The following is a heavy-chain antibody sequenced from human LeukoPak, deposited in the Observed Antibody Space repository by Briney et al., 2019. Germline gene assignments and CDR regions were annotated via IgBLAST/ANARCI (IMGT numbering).Heavy chain of an antibody. V-gene: IGHV4-61*01. CDR1: GGSISSGSYY. Sequence: SETLSLTCTVSGGSISSGSYYWSWIRQPPGKGLEWIGYIYYSGSTNYNPSLKSRVTISVDTSKNQFSLKLSSVIAADTAVYYCARAVRDREVILPWFDPWGQGTLVTVSS. D-gene: IGHD3-10*01. CDR2: IYYSGST. J-gene: IGHJ5*02. CDR3: ARAVRDREVILPWFDP.